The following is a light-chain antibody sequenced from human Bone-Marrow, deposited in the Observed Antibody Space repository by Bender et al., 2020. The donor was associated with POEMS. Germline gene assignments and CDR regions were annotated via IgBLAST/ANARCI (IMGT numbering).Light chain of an antibody. Sequence: QSVLTQPPSASGTPGQRVTISCSGGSSNIGAHAVNWYQHLPGTAPKLLIYSSHRRPSEVPDRFSGSSSGTSASMAISGIQSEDGAEYYCAVCDESLNGWVFDGGTRLTIL. CDR2: SSH. J-gene: IGLJ3*02. CDR1: SSNIGAHA. V-gene: IGLV1-44*01. CDR3: AVCDESLNGWV.